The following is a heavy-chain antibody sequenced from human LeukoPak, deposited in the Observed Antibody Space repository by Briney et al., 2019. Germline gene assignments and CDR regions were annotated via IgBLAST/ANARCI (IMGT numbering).Heavy chain of an antibody. V-gene: IGHV4-31*03. D-gene: IGHD6-6*01. CDR2: IFHTGST. Sequence: SETLSLTCTVSGGSISSSAYHWSWIRQHPGKGLEWIGYIFHTGSTYYNPSLKSRFTISIDTSKNQFSLRLTSVTASDTAVYYCASLVFSGSSWPFDFWGQGILVTVSS. CDR1: GGSISSSAYH. CDR3: ASLVFSGSSWPFDF. J-gene: IGHJ4*02.